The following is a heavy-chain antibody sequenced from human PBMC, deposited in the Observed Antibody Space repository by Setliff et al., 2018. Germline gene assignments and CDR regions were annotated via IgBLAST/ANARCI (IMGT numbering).Heavy chain of an antibody. CDR2: ISSSSSTI. D-gene: IGHD1-26*01. J-gene: IGHJ1*01. Sequence: LSCAGSGFTFSSYSMNWVRQAPGKGLEWVSYISSSSSTIYYADSVKGRFTISRDNAKNTLYLQMNSLRAEDTAVYYCSTGSIVRATAAEYFQHWGQGTLVTVSS. CDR3: STGSIVRATAAEYFQH. V-gene: IGHV3-48*01. CDR1: GFTFSSYS.